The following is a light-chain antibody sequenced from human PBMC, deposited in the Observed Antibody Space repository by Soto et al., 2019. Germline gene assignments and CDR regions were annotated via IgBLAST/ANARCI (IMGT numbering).Light chain of an antibody. CDR2: TTS. CDR3: QQVRSYPIT. Sequence: DIQWTQSPSFLSASVGDRVTITCRASQGLAGYLAWYEQKPGKAPNLLIYTTSTLQSGVPSRFSGSGSGTEFTLTISSLQPEDFETYYCQQVRSYPITFGQGTRLEIK. J-gene: IGKJ5*01. CDR1: QGLAGY. V-gene: IGKV1-9*01.